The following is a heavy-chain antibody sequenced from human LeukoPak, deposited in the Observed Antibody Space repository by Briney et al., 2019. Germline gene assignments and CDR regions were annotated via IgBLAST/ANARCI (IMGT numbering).Heavy chain of an antibody. Sequence: ASVKVSCKASGYTFTGYYMHWVRQAPGQGLEWMGWINPNSGGTNYAQKFQGRVTMTRDTSISTAYMELSRLRSDDTAVYYCARLSYLNSGYYFDYWGQGTLVTVSS. D-gene: IGHD3-22*01. J-gene: IGHJ4*02. CDR2: INPNSGGT. CDR3: ARLSYLNSGYYFDY. CDR1: GYTFTGYY. V-gene: IGHV1-2*02.